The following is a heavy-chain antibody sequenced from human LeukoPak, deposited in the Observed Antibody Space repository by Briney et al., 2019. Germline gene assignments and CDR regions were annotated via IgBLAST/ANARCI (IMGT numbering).Heavy chain of an antibody. CDR1: GYTFTGDQ. CDR3: ARKSAGFLTA. Sequence: ASVKVSCKASGYTFTGDQIYWLRQAPGQGLEWEWWIKPSSGDTLYEQKFQGRVTMTRDKSISSAYMELSSLRSDDTAVYYCARKSAGFLTAWGQGTLVTVSS. J-gene: IGHJ5*02. D-gene: IGHD2/OR15-2a*01. CDR2: IKPSSGDT. V-gene: IGHV1-2*02.